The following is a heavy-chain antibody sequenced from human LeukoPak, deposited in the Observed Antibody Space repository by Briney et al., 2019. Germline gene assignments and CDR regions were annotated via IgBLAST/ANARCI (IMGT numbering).Heavy chain of an antibody. CDR3: AKISAYSNFLDY. V-gene: IGHV3-33*06. CDR2: IWYDGSNK. Sequence: GRSLRLSCAASGFTFSSYGMHWVRQAPGKGLEWVAVIWYDGSNKYYADSVKGRFTISRDNSKNTLYLQMNSLRAEDTAVYYCAKISAYSNFLDYWGQGTLVTVSS. D-gene: IGHD4-11*01. CDR1: GFTFSSYG. J-gene: IGHJ4*02.